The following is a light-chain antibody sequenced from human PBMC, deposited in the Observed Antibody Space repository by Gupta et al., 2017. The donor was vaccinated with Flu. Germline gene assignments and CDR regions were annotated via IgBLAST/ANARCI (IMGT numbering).Light chain of an antibody. Sequence: DIVMNQTPDSLSVSLCERATINCKSSQSVLYSSNNKNYLAWYQQKPGQPPKLLIYWASTRECGVPDRFSGGGSGTDFTLTISSLQAEDVAVYYCQQNDSTPFTFGHGTKVDIK. CDR1: QSVLYSSNNKNY. CDR3: QQNDSTPFT. CDR2: WAS. V-gene: IGKV4-1*01. J-gene: IGKJ3*01.